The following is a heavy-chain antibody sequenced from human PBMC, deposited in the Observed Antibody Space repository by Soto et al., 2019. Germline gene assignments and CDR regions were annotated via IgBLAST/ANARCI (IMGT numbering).Heavy chain of an antibody. Sequence: PSETLSLTCAVYGGSFRGYYWTWIRQPPGKGLEWIGEIDHSGSTNYNPSLKSRVTISVDTSKNQFSLKLASVTAADTAVYYCARVEYTYNYRGLDDWGQGTLGTVS. CDR1: GGSFRGYY. J-gene: IGHJ4*02. V-gene: IGHV4-34*01. CDR2: IDHSGST. D-gene: IGHD3-16*01. CDR3: ARVEYTYNYRGLDD.